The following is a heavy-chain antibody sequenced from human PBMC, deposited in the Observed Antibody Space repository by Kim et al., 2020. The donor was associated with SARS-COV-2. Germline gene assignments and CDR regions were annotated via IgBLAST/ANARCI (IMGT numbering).Heavy chain of an antibody. CDR3: VHAQGYEYRNWYFDL. J-gene: IGHJ2*01. CDR2: ISSDGGPK. D-gene: IGHD2-15*01. Sequence: GGSLRLSCGASGFPFSRFAMDWVRQAPGKGLEWISHISSDGGPKYYADSVEGRFTASRDNARGSLYHHMNSLRAEDTAVYYCVHAQGYEYRNWYFDLWGRGTLVTVSS. CDR1: GFPFSRFA. V-gene: IGHV3-48*03.